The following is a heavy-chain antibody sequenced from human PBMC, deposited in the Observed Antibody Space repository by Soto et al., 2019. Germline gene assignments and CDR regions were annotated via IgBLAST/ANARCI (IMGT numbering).Heavy chain of an antibody. J-gene: IGHJ4*02. V-gene: IGHV3-7*04. D-gene: IGHD3-22*01. Sequence: GGSLRLSCAASGFTFSSNWMSWVRQAPGKGLEWVANIKQDGSEKYYVDSVKGRFPISRDNAKNSLYLQMNSLRAEDTVVFYCVTEGAGIYYDSSGYSYWGQGTLVTVSS. CDR3: VTEGAGIYYDSSGYSY. CDR1: GFTFSSNW. CDR2: IKQDGSEK.